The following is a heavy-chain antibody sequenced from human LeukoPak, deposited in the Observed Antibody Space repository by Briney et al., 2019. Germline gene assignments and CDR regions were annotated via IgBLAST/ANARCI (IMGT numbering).Heavy chain of an antibody. CDR1: GFTFSSYW. D-gene: IGHD2-15*01. Sequence: GGSLRLSCAASGFTFSSYWVSWVRQAPGKGLEWVANIKQDGSEKYYVDSVKGRFTISRDNAKNSLYLQMNSLRAEDTAVYYCARKAALDYWGQGTLVTVSS. V-gene: IGHV3-7*01. CDR2: IKQDGSEK. CDR3: ARKAALDY. J-gene: IGHJ4*02.